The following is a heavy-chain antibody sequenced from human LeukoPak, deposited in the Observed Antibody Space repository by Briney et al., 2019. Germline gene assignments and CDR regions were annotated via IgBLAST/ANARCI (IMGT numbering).Heavy chain of an antibody. J-gene: IGHJ4*02. CDR2: ISYDGSNK. CDR1: GFTFSSYA. Sequence: GRSLRLSCAASGFTFSSYAMHWVRQAPGKGLEWVAVISYDGSNKYYADSVKGRFTISRDNSKNTLYLQMNSLRAEDTAVYYCARTYYGDYVPFDYWGQGTLVTVSS. CDR3: ARTYYGDYVPFDY. V-gene: IGHV3-30*04. D-gene: IGHD4-17*01.